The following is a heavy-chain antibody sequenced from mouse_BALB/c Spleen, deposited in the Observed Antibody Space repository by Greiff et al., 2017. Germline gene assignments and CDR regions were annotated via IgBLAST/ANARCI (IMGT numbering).Heavy chain of an antibody. Sequence: EVMLVESGGGLVKPGGSLKLSCAASGFTFSSYAMSWVRQSPEKRLEWVAEISSGGSYTYYPDTVTGRFTISRDNAKNTLYLEMSSLRSEDTAMYYCAREGSFGVDYWGQGTSVTVSS. V-gene: IGHV5-9-4*01. CDR1: GFTFSSYA. J-gene: IGHJ4*01. CDR2: ISSGGSYT. CDR3: AREGSFGVDY.